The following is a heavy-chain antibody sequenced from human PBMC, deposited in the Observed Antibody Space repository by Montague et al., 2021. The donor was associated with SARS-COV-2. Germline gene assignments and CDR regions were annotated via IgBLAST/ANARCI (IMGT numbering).Heavy chain of an antibody. V-gene: IGHV2-70*11. J-gene: IGHJ3*01. D-gene: IGHD3-9*01. Sequence: PALVKPTQTLTLTCTFSGFSLSTSGMCVSWIRQPPGKALEWLARIDWDDDKYYSTSLKTRLTISKDTSKNQVVLTMTNMDPVDTATYYCARGYYDILTGYLDAFALWGQATRLTFSS. CDR1: GFSLSTSGMC. CDR3: ARGYYDILTGYLDAFAL. CDR2: IDWDDDK.